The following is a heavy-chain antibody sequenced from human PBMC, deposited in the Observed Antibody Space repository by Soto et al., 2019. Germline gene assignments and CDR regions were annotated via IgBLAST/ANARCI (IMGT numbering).Heavy chain of an antibody. CDR1: GFIFGSYS. V-gene: IGHV3-48*02. Sequence: PGGSLRLSCAASGFIFGSYSMSWVRQAPGKGPEWISYIKSSGNNIYYADSVKGRFTISRDNAKNSLYLQMNSLRDEDTAVYYCAKVYWYGGSAIFGFWGQGTLVTVSS. CDR3: AKVYWYGGSAIFGF. D-gene: IGHD3-10*01. CDR2: IKSSGNNI. J-gene: IGHJ4*02.